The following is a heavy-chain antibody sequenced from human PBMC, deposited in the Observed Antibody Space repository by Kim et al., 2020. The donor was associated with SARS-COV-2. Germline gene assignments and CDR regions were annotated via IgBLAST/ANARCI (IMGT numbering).Heavy chain of an antibody. CDR2: ISVTDAI. CDR3: ARDWNWGIDV. CDR1: GFTFTTYN. V-gene: IGHV3-48*02. Sequence: GGSLRLSCAASGFTFTTYNMNWVRQAPGKGLEWISYISVTDAIYYADSVKGRFTISRDYAKNSLDLQMNSLRDEDRAVYYCARDWNWGIDVWGQGTLVTV. D-gene: IGHD7-27*01. J-gene: IGHJ4*02.